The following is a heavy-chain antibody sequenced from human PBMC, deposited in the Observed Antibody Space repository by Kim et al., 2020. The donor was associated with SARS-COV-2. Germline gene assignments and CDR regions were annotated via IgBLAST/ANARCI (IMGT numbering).Heavy chain of an antibody. J-gene: IGHJ3*02. V-gene: IGHV3-33*01. D-gene: IGHD3-10*01. CDR3: ARDFTQGTGDAFDI. Sequence: YEYSVKGRFTISRENSKNPLYLQMNSLRDEDTAVYYWARDFTQGTGDAFDIWGQGTMVTVSS.